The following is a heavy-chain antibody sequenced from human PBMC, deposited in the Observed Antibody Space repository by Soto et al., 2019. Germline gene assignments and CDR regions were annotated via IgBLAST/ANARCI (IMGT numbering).Heavy chain of an antibody. Sequence: QVQLVESGGGVVQPGRSLRLSCAASGFTFSSYGMHWVRQAPGKGLEWVAVISYDGSNKYYADSVKGRFTISRDNSKNTLYLQMNSLRAEDTAVYYCAKSEGGYYYDGAFDIWGQGTMVTVSS. J-gene: IGHJ3*02. CDR2: ISYDGSNK. D-gene: IGHD3-22*01. V-gene: IGHV3-30*18. CDR1: GFTFSSYG. CDR3: AKSEGGYYYDGAFDI.